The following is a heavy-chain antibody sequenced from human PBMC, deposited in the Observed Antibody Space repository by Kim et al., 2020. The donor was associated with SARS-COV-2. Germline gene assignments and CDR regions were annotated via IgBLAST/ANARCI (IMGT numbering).Heavy chain of an antibody. V-gene: IGHV3-74*01. D-gene: IGHD3-16*01. J-gene: IGHJ4*02. CDR3: ARDYDRSYDY. Sequence: GGSLRLSCEVSGLHFNYAWMHWVRQVPGKGLMWLSHINGDGDITNYADSVKGRFTVSRDNAKNTLYLQMNSLRAEDTAVYYCARDYDRSYDYWGQGTLVTVSS. CDR1: GLHFNYAW. CDR2: INGDGDIT.